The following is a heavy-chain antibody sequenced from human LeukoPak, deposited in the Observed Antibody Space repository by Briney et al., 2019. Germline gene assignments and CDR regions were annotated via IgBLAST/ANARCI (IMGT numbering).Heavy chain of an antibody. V-gene: IGHV4-4*02. J-gene: IGHJ4*02. D-gene: IGHD3-22*01. Sequence: SETLSLTCAVSGGSISSSNWWSWVRQPPGKGLEWIGEIYHSGSTNYNPSLKSRVTISVDKSKNQFSLKLSSVTAADTAVYYCARDPGYYDSSGYSDYWGQGTLVAVSS. CDR1: GGSISSSNW. CDR2: IYHSGST. CDR3: ARDPGYYDSSGYSDY.